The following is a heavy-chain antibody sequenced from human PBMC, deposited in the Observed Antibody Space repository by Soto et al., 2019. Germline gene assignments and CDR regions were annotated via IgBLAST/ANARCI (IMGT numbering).Heavy chain of an antibody. Sequence: QVQLEQSGAEVKKPGASVKVSCKTSGYTFTSYGVSWVRQAPGQGLEWMAWISGSSGSTYYSQNFQGRVTVTTDTSTVTASMEVRSLRSGDSAIYYCARVNYFGSGTFDYWGQGTLVTVSS. D-gene: IGHD3-10*01. CDR2: ISGSSGST. CDR1: GYTFTSYG. J-gene: IGHJ4*02. CDR3: ARVNYFGSGTFDY. V-gene: IGHV1-18*01.